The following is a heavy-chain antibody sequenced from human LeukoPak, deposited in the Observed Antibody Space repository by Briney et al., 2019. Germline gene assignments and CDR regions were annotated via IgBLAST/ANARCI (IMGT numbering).Heavy chain of an antibody. J-gene: IGHJ4*02. CDR2: IIPIFGTA. D-gene: IGHD3-22*01. V-gene: IGHV1-69*13. CDR3: AREWGLESSGYYYAY. Sequence: SVKVSCKASGGTFSSYAISWVRQAPGQGLEWMGGIIPIFGTANFAQKFQGRVSITADGSTSTAFMELSSLRSEDTAVYYCAREWGLESSGYYYAYWGQGTLVTVSS. CDR1: GGTFSSYA.